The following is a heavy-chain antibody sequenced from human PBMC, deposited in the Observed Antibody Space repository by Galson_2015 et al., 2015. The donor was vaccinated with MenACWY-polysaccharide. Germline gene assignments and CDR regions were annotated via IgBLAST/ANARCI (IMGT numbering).Heavy chain of an antibody. CDR1: GFTFSNAW. Sequence: SLRLSCAASGFTFSNAWMSWVRQAPGKGLEWVGRIKSKTDGGTTDYAAPVKGRFTISRDDSKNTLYLQMNSLKTEDTAVYYCTTVDCSSTSCYTAYYYGMDVWGQGTTVTVSS. J-gene: IGHJ6*02. CDR2: IKSKTDGGTT. CDR3: TTVDCSSTSCYTAYYYGMDV. D-gene: IGHD2-2*02. V-gene: IGHV3-15*01.